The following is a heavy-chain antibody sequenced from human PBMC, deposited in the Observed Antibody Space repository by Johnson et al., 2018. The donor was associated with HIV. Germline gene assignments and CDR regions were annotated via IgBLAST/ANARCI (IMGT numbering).Heavy chain of an antibody. J-gene: IGHJ3*02. D-gene: IGHD2-15*01. CDR1: GFTFSNYA. CDR2: ISYDGNNK. V-gene: IGHV3-30-3*01. CDR3: ARYCSGGSCYSVWQKNYAFDI. Sequence: MQLVESGGGVVQPGRSLRLSCAASGFTFSNYAMHWVSQAPGKGLEWVAVISYDGNNKYYADSVKGRFTISRDNSKNTLYLQLNSLRAEDTAVYYCARYCSGGSCYSVWQKNYAFDIWGQGTMVTVSS.